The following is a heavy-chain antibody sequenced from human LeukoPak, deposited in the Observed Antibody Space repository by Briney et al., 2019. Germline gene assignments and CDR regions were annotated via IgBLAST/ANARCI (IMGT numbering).Heavy chain of an antibody. D-gene: IGHD4/OR15-4a*01. Sequence: SETLSLTCTASGGSVSTYYWSWIRQPAGKGLEWIARIYTSGSTNYNPSLKSRVTMSVDTSKIQCSLKLNSVTAADTAVYYCARSGGLVLAADALNWFAPWGQGTLVTVSS. CDR3: ARSGGLVLAADALNWFAP. J-gene: IGHJ5*02. CDR2: IYTSGST. V-gene: IGHV4-4*07. CDR1: GGSVSTYY.